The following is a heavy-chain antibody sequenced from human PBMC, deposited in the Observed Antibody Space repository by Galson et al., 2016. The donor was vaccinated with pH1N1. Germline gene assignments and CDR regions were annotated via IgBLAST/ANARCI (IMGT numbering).Heavy chain of an antibody. Sequence: SVKVSCKASGGPLSSYATGWVRQAPGQGPEWMGGIMPIFGTTKYERKFQGRVTITADEMSGSAYMELSGLTSMDTDAYYCVRSTGYNKVNGPFDVWGQGTLVIVSS. CDR3: VRSTGYNKVNGPFDV. CDR1: GGPLSSYA. D-gene: IGHD1-14*01. V-gene: IGHV1-69*13. J-gene: IGHJ3*01. CDR2: IMPIFGTT.